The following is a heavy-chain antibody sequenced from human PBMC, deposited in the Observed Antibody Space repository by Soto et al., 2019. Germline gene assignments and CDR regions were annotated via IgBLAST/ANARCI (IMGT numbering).Heavy chain of an antibody. CDR2: IYPGDSDT. Sequence: GESLKISCKGSGYSFASYWIGWVRQMPGKGLELMGIIYPGDSDTRYSPSFQGQVTISADKSISTAYLQWSSLKASDTAMYYCARPSETSGWYDYWGQGTLVTAPQ. J-gene: IGHJ4*02. CDR3: ARPSETSGWYDY. D-gene: IGHD6-19*01. V-gene: IGHV5-51*01. CDR1: GYSFASYW.